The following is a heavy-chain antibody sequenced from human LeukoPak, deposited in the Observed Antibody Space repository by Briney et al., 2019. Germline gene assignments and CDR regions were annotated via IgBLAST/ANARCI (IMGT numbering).Heavy chain of an antibody. D-gene: IGHD6-19*01. CDR1: GYSITSAYY. CDR2: FFLKGST. Sequence: SETLSLTCTVSGYSITSAYYWGWIRQPPGKGLEWIGSFFLKGSTYYNPSLKSRVTISVDTSKNQFSLTLSSVTAADTAVYYCARDHQSSGSGYWGQGTLVTVSS. CDR3: ARDHQSSGSGY. J-gene: IGHJ4*02. V-gene: IGHV4-38-2*02.